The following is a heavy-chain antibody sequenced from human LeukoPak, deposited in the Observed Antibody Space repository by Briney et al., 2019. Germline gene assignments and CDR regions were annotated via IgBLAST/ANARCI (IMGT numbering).Heavy chain of an antibody. Sequence: GASVKVSCKVSEYTLTELSMHWVRQAPGKGLEWMGGFDPEDGETIYAQEFQGRVTMTEDTSTDTAYMELSSLRSDDTAVYYCASTPEGNRGIVWFDPWGQGTLVTVSS. J-gene: IGHJ5*02. V-gene: IGHV1-24*01. CDR1: EYTLTELS. D-gene: IGHD7-27*01. CDR2: FDPEDGET. CDR3: ASTPEGNRGIVWFDP.